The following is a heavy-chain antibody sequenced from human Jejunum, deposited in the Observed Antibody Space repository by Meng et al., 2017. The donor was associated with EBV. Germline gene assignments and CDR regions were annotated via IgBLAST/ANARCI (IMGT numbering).Heavy chain of an antibody. Sequence: AQFVQSGAEVQKPGASVTVSCAASGYSFADYHINWVRQVPGQGLEWMGWISTYRGDTNYAQKFQGRVTMTTDTSTTTAYMELRSLRSDDTAVYYCARVYDSSGYWYFDLWGRGTLVTVSS. J-gene: IGHJ2*01. D-gene: IGHD3-22*01. V-gene: IGHV1-18*01. CDR2: ISTYRGDT. CDR3: ARVYDSSGYWYFDL. CDR1: GYSFADYH.